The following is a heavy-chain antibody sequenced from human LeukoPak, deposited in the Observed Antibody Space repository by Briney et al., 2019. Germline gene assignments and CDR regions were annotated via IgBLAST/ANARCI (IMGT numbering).Heavy chain of an antibody. V-gene: IGHV5-10-1*01. Sequence: GGSLGISFKGSGYSFTSYWISWVRQMPGKGLEWMGRIDPSDSYTNYSPSFQGHVSISADKSISTAYLQWSSLKASDTAMYYCARHSRYCSSTSCYAYYWGQGTLVTVSS. J-gene: IGHJ4*02. CDR2: IDPSDSYT. CDR3: ARHSRYCSSTSCYAYY. CDR1: GYSFTSYW. D-gene: IGHD2-2*01.